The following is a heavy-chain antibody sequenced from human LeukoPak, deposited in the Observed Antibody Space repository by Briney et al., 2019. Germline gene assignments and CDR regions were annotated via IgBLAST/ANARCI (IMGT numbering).Heavy chain of an antibody. V-gene: IGHV5-51*01. J-gene: IGHJ5*02. D-gene: IGHD1-26*01. CDR3: ARGMGATNDWFDP. Sequence: GESLKISCKGSGYSFTSYWIGWVRQMTGKGLEWMGIIYPADSDTRYSPSFQGQVTISADKSISTAYLQWSSLKASDTAMYYCARGMGATNDWFDPWGQGTLVTVSS. CDR2: IYPADSDT. CDR1: GYSFTSYW.